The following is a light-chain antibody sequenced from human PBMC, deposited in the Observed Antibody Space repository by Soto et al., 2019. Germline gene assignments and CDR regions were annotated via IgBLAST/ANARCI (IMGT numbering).Light chain of an antibody. CDR3: QQYINWPPTFT. Sequence: EIVMTQSPATLSVSPGETVTLSCRASQGVSSNLAWYQQKPGQAPRLLIYGASTRATGIPARFSGSGSGTEFTLAISSLQSEDFAIYYCQQYINWPPTFTFGQGTKLEIK. CDR1: QGVSSN. J-gene: IGKJ2*01. CDR2: GAS. V-gene: IGKV3-15*01.